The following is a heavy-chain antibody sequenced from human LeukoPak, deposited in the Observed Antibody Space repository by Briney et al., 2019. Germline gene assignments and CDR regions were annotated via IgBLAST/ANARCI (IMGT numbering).Heavy chain of an antibody. CDR2: IKQDGSQK. V-gene: IGHV3-7*01. CDR3: ARAAPRSSGYYPYDYYYYYMDV. CDR1: GFTLSRHW. Sequence: GESLRLSCAASGFTLSRHWMSCARPAPGKGLEWVANIKQDGSQKYYVGSVKGRFTISRDNAKNALYLQMNSLRAEDTAVYYCARAAPRSSGYYPYDYYYYYMDVWGKGTTVTISS. J-gene: IGHJ6*03. D-gene: IGHD3-22*01.